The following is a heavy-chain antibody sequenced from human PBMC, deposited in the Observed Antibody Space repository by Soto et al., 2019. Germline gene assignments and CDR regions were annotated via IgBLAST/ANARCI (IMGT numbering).Heavy chain of an antibody. Sequence: QVQLVQSGAEVKKPGSSVKVSCKASGGTFSSYTISWVRQAPGQGLEWMGRIIPILGIANYAQKFQGRVTITADKSTSTAYMELSSLRSEDTAVYYCARDPGADYYYYYYMDVWGKGTTVTVSS. V-gene: IGHV1-69*08. CDR2: IIPILGIA. CDR1: GGTFSSYT. J-gene: IGHJ6*03. CDR3: ARDPGADYYYYYYMDV.